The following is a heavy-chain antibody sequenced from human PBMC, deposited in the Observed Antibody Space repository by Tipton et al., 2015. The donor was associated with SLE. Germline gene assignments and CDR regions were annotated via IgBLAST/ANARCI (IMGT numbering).Heavy chain of an antibody. V-gene: IGHV3-30*03. J-gene: IGHJ4*02. CDR1: GFTFSSYG. Sequence: SLRLSCAASGFTFSSYGMHWVRQAPGKGLEWVAVISYDGSNKYYADSVKGRFTISRDSSKNTLYLLMNSLRAEDTAVYYCARDLWFGELSAYYFDYWGQGTLVTVSS. CDR3: ARDLWFGELSAYYFDY. CDR2: ISYDGSNK. D-gene: IGHD3-10*01.